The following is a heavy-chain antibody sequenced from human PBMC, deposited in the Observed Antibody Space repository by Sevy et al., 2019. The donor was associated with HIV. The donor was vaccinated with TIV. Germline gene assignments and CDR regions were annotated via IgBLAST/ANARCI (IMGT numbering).Heavy chain of an antibody. D-gene: IGHD5-18*01. CDR1: GFTFSDYY. CDR3: ARYEEDTTLVNAFDI. Sequence: GGSLRLSCAASGFTFSDYYINWIRQAPGKGLEWVSYISGSSSYTNYADSVKGRFTISRDNAKNSLYLQMNSLRAEDTAVYYCARYEEDTTLVNAFDIWGQGTMVTVSS. J-gene: IGHJ3*02. CDR2: ISGSSSYT. V-gene: IGHV3-11*06.